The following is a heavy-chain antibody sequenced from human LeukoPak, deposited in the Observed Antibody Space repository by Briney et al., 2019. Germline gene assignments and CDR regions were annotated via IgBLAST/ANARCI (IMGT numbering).Heavy chain of an antibody. Sequence: PGGSLRLSCAASGFTFSSYSMNWVRQAPGKGLEWVSPISSSSSYIYYADSVKGRFTISRDNAKNSLYLQMNSPRAEDTAVYYCARAGVREYYFDYWGQGTLVTVSS. CDR1: GFTFSSYS. D-gene: IGHD3-10*01. CDR2: ISSSSSYI. J-gene: IGHJ4*02. V-gene: IGHV3-21*01. CDR3: ARAGVREYYFDY.